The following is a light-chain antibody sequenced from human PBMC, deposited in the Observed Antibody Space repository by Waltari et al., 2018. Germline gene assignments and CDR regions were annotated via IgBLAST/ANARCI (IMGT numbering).Light chain of an antibody. J-gene: IGKJ4*01. CDR2: GAS. CDR1: QSVSSN. CDR3: QQYNNWPLT. Sequence: EIVMTQSPATLSVSPGERATLACRASQSVSSNLAWYQQNPGQAPMLLIYGASTRATGIPARFSGSRSGTEFTLTISSLQSEDFAVYYCQQYNNWPLTFGGGTKVEIK. V-gene: IGKV3-15*01.